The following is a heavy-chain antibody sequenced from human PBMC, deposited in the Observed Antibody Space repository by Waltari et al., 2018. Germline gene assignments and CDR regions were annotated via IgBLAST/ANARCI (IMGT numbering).Heavy chain of an antibody. CDR1: GFTFSSYA. Sequence: EVQLVESGGGLVQPGGSLRLSCAASGFTFSSYAMSWVRQAPGKGLEWVSAISGSGGSTYYADSVKGRFTISRDNSKNTLYLQMNSLRAEDTAVYYCAKDQIWFGDGRDAFDIWGQGTMVTVSS. CDR3: AKDQIWFGDGRDAFDI. D-gene: IGHD3-10*01. CDR2: ISGSGGST. V-gene: IGHV3-23*04. J-gene: IGHJ3*02.